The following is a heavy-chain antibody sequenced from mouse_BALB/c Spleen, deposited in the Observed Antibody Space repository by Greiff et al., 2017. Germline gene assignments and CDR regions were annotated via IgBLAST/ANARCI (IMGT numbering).Heavy chain of an antibody. V-gene: IGHV1S81*02. CDR1: GYTFTSYY. J-gene: IGHJ3*01. D-gene: IGHD1-1*01. CDR2: INPSNGGT. CDR3: TSPYYYGGFAY. Sequence: QVQLQQSGAELVKPGASVKLSCKASGYTFTSYYMYWVKQRPGQGLEWIGEINPSNGGTNFNEKFKSKATLTVDKSSSTAYMQLSSLTSEDSAVYYCTSPYYYGGFAYWGQGTLVTVSA.